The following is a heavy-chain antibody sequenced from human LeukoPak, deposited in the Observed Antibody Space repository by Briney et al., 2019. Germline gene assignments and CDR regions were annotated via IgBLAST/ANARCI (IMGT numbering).Heavy chain of an antibody. CDR2: ISYSGST. CDR3: AREYGGNSGLYYFDY. Sequence: SETLSLTCTVSGCSVSSGSYYWSWIRQPPGKGLEWIGYISYSGSTNYNPSLKSRVTISEDTSKNQFSLKLSSVTAADTAVYYCAREYGGNSGLYYFDYWGQGTLVTVSS. CDR1: GCSVSSGSYY. D-gene: IGHD4-23*01. V-gene: IGHV4-61*01. J-gene: IGHJ4*02.